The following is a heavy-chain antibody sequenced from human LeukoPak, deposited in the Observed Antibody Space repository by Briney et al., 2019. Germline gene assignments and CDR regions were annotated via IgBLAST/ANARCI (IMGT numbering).Heavy chain of an antibody. CDR3: AREPDYYYYGMDV. D-gene: IGHD1-14*01. J-gene: IGHJ6*02. V-gene: IGHV4-61*02. Sequence: PSQTLSLTCTVSGGSISSGSYYWSWLRQPAGRGLEWIGRIYTSGSTNYNPSLKSRVTISVDTSKNQFSLKLSSVTAADTAVYYCAREPDYYYYGMDVWGQGTTVTVSS. CDR1: GGSISSGSYY. CDR2: IYTSGST.